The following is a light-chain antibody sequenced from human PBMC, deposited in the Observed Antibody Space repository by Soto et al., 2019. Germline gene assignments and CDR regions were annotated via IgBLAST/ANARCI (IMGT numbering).Light chain of an antibody. CDR3: QQRSNWPLLT. CDR2: DAS. CDR1: QSVRSY. V-gene: IGKV3-11*01. J-gene: IGKJ4*01. Sequence: EIVLTQSPATLSLSPGERATLSCRASQSVRSYLAWYRQKPGQAPRLLIYDASNRATGIPARFSGSGSGTDFTLTISSLEPEDLAVYYCQQRSNWPLLTFGGGTKVDIK.